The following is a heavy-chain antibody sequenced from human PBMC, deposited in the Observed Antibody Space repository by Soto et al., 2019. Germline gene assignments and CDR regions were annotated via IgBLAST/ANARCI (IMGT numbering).Heavy chain of an antibody. CDR3: GKENWVGSSTTGYPP. Sequence: GGSLRLSCAASGFTFSYYAMSWVRQAPGKGLEWVSAISGSGGSTYYADSVKGRFTISRDNSKNTLYLQMNSLRAEDTAVYYCGKENWVGSSTTGYPPWGQETVLTVSS. CDR2: ISGSGGST. D-gene: IGHD2-2*01. V-gene: IGHV3-23*01. J-gene: IGHJ5*02. CDR1: GFTFSYYA.